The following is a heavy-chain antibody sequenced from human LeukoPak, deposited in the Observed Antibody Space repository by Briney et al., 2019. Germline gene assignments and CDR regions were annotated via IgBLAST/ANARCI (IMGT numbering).Heavy chain of an antibody. V-gene: IGHV3-30*04. CDR2: ISYDGSHE. CDR1: GFTFSTYA. D-gene: IGHD2-15*01. CDR3: ARGRVLVVAASNFIDY. Sequence: PGGSLRLSCAASGFTFSTYAMHWVRQAPGKGLEWVAVISYDGSHEYYADSVKGRFTISRDNSKNTLYLQMNSLRAEDTAVYYCARGRVLVVAASNFIDYCGQGTLVTVSS. J-gene: IGHJ4*02.